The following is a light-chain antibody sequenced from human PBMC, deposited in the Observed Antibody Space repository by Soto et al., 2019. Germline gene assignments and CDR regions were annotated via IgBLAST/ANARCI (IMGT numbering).Light chain of an antibody. J-gene: IGLJ2*01. CDR3: SSFAGNGNMV. CDR2: EVS. V-gene: IGLV2-8*01. CDR1: SSDVGGYNY. Sequence: QSALTQPPSASGSPGQSVTISCTGTSSDVGGYNYVSWYQQHPGKAPKLMISEVSQRPSGVPDRFSGSKSGNTASLTVSGLQDEDEADYYCSSFAGNGNMVFGGGTELTV.